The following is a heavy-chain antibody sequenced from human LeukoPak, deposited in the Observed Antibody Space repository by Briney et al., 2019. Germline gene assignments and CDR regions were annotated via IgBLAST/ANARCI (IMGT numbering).Heavy chain of an antibody. CDR2: IYSGGST. Sequence: GGSLRLSCAASGFTVSSNYMSWVRQAPGKGLEWVSVIYSGGSTYYADSVKGRFTISRDNSKNTLYLQMNSLRAEDTAVYYCAKLWFGVLNWFDPWGQGTLVTVSS. D-gene: IGHD3-10*01. J-gene: IGHJ5*02. CDR3: AKLWFGVLNWFDP. CDR1: GFTVSSNY. V-gene: IGHV3-53*01.